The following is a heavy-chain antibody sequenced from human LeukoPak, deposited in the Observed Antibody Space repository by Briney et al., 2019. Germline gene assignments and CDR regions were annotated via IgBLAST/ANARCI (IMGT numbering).Heavy chain of an antibody. CDR3: AIDQPVAGVSNFDS. D-gene: IGHD6-19*01. CDR1: GYTFTRYA. Sequence: ASVTVSCKASGYTFTRYAMNWLRQAPGQGLEWMGWINPNTGNPTYAQAFTGRFVFSLDTSVSTAYLQISSLNTEDTAVYYCAIDQPVAGVSNFDSWGQGTLVNVSS. J-gene: IGHJ4*02. V-gene: IGHV7-4-1*02. CDR2: INPNTGNP.